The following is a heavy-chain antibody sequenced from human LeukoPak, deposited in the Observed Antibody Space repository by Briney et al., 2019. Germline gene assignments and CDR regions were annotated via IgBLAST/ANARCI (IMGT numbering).Heavy chain of an antibody. V-gene: IGHV3-30*18. CDR2: ISYDGSNK. J-gene: IGHJ4*02. Sequence: GGSLRLSCAASGFTFSSYGMHWVRQAPGKGLEWVAVISYDGSNKYCADSVKGRFTISRDNSKNTLYLQMNSLRAEDTAVYYCAKDSGESSSWYNFDYWGQGTLVTVSS. CDR1: GFTFSSYG. CDR3: AKDSGESSSWYNFDY. D-gene: IGHD6-13*01.